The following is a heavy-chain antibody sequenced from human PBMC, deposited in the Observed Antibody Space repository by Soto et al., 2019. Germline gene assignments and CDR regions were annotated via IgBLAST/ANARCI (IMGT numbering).Heavy chain of an antibody. Sequence: ASVKVSCKASGYTFTSYGISWVRQAPGQGLEWMGWINAYNGNTNYAQKLQGRLTMTTDTSTSTPYMELRSLRSDDTAVYYCAGCIAAAAGFDYWGQGTLVTVSS. J-gene: IGHJ4*02. CDR1: GYTFTSYG. CDR2: INAYNGNT. V-gene: IGHV1-18*01. CDR3: AGCIAAAAGFDY. D-gene: IGHD6-13*01.